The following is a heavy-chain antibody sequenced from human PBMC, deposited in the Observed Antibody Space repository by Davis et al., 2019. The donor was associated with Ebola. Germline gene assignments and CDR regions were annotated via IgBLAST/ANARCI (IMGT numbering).Heavy chain of an antibody. D-gene: IGHD4-17*01. CDR2: LSTACTTRCT. Sequence: GQSLKTSCAASGFSVSGTYVSWVRQAPGKGLEWVFVLSTACTTRCTDYADSVKGRFTISRDNSKNTLYLQMNSLRAEDTAVYYCASHYGDYGFDYWGQGTLVTVSS. V-gene: IGHV3-66*04. CDR1: GFSVSGTY. J-gene: IGHJ4*02. CDR3: ASHYGDYGFDY.